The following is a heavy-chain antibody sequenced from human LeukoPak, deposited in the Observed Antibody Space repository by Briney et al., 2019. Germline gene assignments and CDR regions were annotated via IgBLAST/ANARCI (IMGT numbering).Heavy chain of an antibody. CDR2: ISGSGGST. V-gene: IGHV3-23*01. J-gene: IGHJ4*02. CDR1: GFTFSSYA. CDR3: AKQYYYDSSAYDY. D-gene: IGHD3-22*01. Sequence: PGGSLRLSRAASGFTFSSYAMSWVRQAPGKGLEWVSAISGSGGSTYYADSVKGRFTISRDNSKNTLYLQMNSLRAEDTAVYYCAKQYYYDSSAYDYWGQGTLVTVSS.